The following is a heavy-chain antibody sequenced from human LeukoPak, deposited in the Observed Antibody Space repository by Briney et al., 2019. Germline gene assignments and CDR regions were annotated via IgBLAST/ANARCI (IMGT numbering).Heavy chain of an antibody. CDR1: GFTFSSYG. V-gene: IGHV3-30*03. D-gene: IGHD2-21*02. J-gene: IGHJ4*02. CDR2: ISYDGSNK. CDR3: ARDARIAYCGGDCYSGFDY. Sequence: GGSLRLSCADSGFTFSSYGMHWVRQAPGKGLEWVAVISYDGSNKYYADSVKGRFTISRDNSKNTLYLQMSSLRAGDTAVYYCARDARIAYCGGDCYSGFDYWGQGTLVTVSS.